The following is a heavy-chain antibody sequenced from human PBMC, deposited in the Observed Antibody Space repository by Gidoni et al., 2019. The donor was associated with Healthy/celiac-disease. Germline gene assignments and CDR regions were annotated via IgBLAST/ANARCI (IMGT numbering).Heavy chain of an antibody. Sequence: QLQLQESGSGLVKPSPTLSLTCAVSGGPISSGGYSWSWIRQPPGKGLEWIGYIYHSGSTYYNPSLKSRVTISVDRSKNQFSLKLSSVTAADTAVYYCARLRLWFGEVDWFDPWGQGTLVTVSS. J-gene: IGHJ5*02. CDR2: IYHSGST. CDR1: GGPISSGGYS. V-gene: IGHV4-30-2*01. CDR3: ARLRLWFGEVDWFDP. D-gene: IGHD3-10*01.